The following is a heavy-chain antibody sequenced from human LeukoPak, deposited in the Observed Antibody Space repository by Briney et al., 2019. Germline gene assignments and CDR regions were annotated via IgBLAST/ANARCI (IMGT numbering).Heavy chain of an antibody. D-gene: IGHD2-21*02. J-gene: IGHJ4*02. CDR3: ARLIDCGGDCYQR. V-gene: IGHV4-30-4*08. CDR1: GGSITSGNYY. Sequence: KPSETLSLTCTVSGGSITSGNYYWSWIRQPPGKGLEWIGYIYHSGSTYYNPSLKSRVIISVDRSKNQFSLKLSSVTAADTAVYYCARLIDCGGDCYQRWGQGTLVTVSS. CDR2: IYHSGST.